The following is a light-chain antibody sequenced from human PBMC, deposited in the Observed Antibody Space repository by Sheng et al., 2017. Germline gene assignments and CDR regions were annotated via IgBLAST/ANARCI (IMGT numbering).Light chain of an antibody. CDR1: SSSIHFDY. CDR3: AAWDDSLTGFYV. CDR2: NYN. J-gene: IGLJ1*01. Sequence: QSVLTQPPSVSGTPGQKVTISCSGSSSSIHFDYVYWYQHLAGTAPKLLIHNYNQRPSGVPDRFSASKSGTSASLTISGLRSEDEADYYCAAWDDSLTGFYVFGTGTKVTVL. V-gene: IGLV1-47*02.